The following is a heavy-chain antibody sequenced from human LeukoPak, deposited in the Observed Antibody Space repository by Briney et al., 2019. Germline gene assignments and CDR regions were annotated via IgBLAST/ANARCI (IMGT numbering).Heavy chain of an antibody. D-gene: IGHD3-10*01. V-gene: IGHV4-34*01. CDR2: INHSGST. J-gene: IGHJ5*02. Sequence: PSETLSLTCAVSGGSFSGYSWSWIRQPPGKGLEWIGEINHSGSTNYNPSLKSRVTISVDTSNNQFSLKLSSVTAAGTAVYYCAKIPIRGGIIRSSGSWFDPWRQGTLVTVS. CDR3: AKIPIRGGIIRSSGSWFDP. CDR1: GGSFSGYS.